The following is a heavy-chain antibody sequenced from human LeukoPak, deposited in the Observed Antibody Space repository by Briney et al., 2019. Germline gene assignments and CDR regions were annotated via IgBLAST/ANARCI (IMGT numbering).Heavy chain of an antibody. CDR3: ARQENYDFVWGSYDY. CDR1: GGSISSYY. V-gene: IGHV4-59*08. CDR2: IYYSGST. J-gene: IGHJ4*02. Sequence: PSETLSLTCTVSGGSISSYYWSWIRQPPGKGLEWIGYIYYSGSTNYNPSLKSRVTISVDTSKNQFSLKLSSVTAADTAVYYCARQENYDFVWGSYDYWGQGTLVTVSS. D-gene: IGHD3-16*01.